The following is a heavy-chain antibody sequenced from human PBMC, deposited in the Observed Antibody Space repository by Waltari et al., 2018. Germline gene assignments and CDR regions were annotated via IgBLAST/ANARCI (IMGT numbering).Heavy chain of an antibody. CDR3: ASEPAAANPNDY. J-gene: IGHJ4*02. V-gene: IGHV4-34*01. CDR2: IKHSGST. Sequence: QVQLQQWGAGLLKPSETLSLTCAVYGGSFSGYYWSWIRQPPGKGLEWIGEIKHSGSTNYNPSLKSRVTISVDTSKNQFSLKLSSVTAADTAVYYCASEPAAANPNDYWGQGTLVTVSS. CDR1: GGSFSGYY. D-gene: IGHD2-2*01.